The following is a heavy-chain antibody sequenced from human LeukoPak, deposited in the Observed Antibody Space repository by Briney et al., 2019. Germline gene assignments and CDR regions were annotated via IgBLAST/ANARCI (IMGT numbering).Heavy chain of an antibody. D-gene: IGHD1-26*01. CDR3: ARQSFAPFQVGPETPIES. CDR1: GGSMSNIYY. V-gene: IGHV4-39*01. CDR2: T. Sequence: SETLSLTCNVSGGSMSNIYYWGWIRQPPGKGLEWIGITYYNPSLRSRVTIAIDTSKSQFSLKLTSVTAADTAVYYCARQSFAPFQVGPETPIESWGQGTLVTVSS. J-gene: IGHJ4*02.